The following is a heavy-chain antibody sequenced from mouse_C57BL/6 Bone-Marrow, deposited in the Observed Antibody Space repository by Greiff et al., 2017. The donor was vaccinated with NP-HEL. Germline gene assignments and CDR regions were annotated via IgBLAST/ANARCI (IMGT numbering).Heavy chain of an antibody. CDR1: GYTFTSYW. CDR3: TNIYDYDFDY. CDR2: IYPGNSDT. D-gene: IGHD2-4*01. V-gene: IGHV1-5*01. J-gene: IGHJ2*01. Sequence: VQLQQSVTVLARPGASVKLSCKTSGYTFTSYWMHWVKQRPGQGLEWIGAIYPGNSDTSYNQKFQGKANLTAVTSSSTAYLELSRLTNEDSAVYCCTNIYDYDFDYWGQGTTLTVSS.